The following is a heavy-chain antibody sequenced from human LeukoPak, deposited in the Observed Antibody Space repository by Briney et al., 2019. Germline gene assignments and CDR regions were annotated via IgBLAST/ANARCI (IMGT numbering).Heavy chain of an antibody. J-gene: IGHJ4*02. V-gene: IGHV3-48*01. CDR2: ISSSSSTI. CDR1: GFTFSSYS. CDR3: AGTYSGYDPLGDY. Sequence: QPGGSLRLSCAASGFTFSSYSMNWVRQAPGKGLEWVSYISSSSSTIYYADSVKGRFTISRDNAKNSLYLQMNSLRAEDTAVYYCAGTYSGYDPLGDYWGQGTLVTVSS. D-gene: IGHD5-12*01.